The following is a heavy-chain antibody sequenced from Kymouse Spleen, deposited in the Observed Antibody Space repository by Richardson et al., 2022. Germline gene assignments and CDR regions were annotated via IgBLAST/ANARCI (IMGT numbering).Heavy chain of an antibody. V-gene: IGHV3-30*18. J-gene: IGHJ4*02. Sequence: QVQLVESGGGVVQPGRSLRLSCAASGFTFSSYGMHWVRQAPGKGLEWVAVISYDGSNKYYADSVKGRFTISRDNSKNTLYLQMNSLRAEDTAVYYCAKDRAVPFPFDYWGQGTLVTVSS. CDR1: GFTFSSYG. CDR3: AKDRAVPFPFDY. CDR2: ISYDGSNK. D-gene: IGHD6-19*01.